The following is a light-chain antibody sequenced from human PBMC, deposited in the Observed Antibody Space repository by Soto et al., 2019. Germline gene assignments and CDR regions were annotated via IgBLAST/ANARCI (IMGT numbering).Light chain of an antibody. CDR1: QSVRSSY. V-gene: IGKV3D-20*01. CDR3: EQYDNSAPLS. J-gene: IGKJ4*01. CDR2: DGS. Sequence: EIVLTQSPATLSLSPGDRATLSCGASQSVRSSYVAWYQQKAGLAPRLLIYDGSSRASGIPHRFSGSGSGTDFTLTIGRLEPEDFALYYCEQYDNSAPLSFGGGTKVEMK.